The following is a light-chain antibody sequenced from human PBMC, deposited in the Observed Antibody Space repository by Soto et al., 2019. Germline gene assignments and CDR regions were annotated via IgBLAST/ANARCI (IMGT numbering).Light chain of an antibody. V-gene: IGLV2-14*01. Sequence: QSVLTQPASVSGSPGQSITISCTGSSSDVGGYNSVSWYQQHPGKAPKLLIYEVSNRPSGRSNRFSGSKSGNTASLTISGLQAEDEALYYCSSFTGSSTLVVFGGGTQLTVL. CDR1: SSDVGGYNS. CDR2: EVS. J-gene: IGLJ2*01. CDR3: SSFTGSSTLVV.